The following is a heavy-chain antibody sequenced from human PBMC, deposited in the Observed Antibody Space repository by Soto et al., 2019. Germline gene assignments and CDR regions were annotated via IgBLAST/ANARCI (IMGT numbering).Heavy chain of an antibody. D-gene: IGHD2-2*01. CDR2: IKQDGSEI. CDR3: AKSLSAIPGDS. Sequence: EVQLVESGGGLFQSGGSLRLSCAASGFTFSSYWMSWVRQGPGKGPEWVANIKQDGSEIYYVDSVKGRFTISRDNAKGSLYLQITSLRAEDTAVYHCAKSLSAIPGDSWGQGTLVTVSS. CDR1: GFTFSSYW. J-gene: IGHJ4*02. V-gene: IGHV3-7*05.